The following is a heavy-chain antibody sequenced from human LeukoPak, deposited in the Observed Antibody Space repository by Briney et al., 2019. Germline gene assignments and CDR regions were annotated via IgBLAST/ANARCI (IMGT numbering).Heavy chain of an antibody. J-gene: IGHJ4*02. V-gene: IGHV3-30*03. Sequence: PGRSLRLSCAASGFTFSSYGMHWVRQAPGKGLEWVAVISYDGSNKYYADSVKGRFTISRDNSKNTLYLQMNSLRAEDTAVYYCARSLRPDEPYYFDYWGQGTLVTVSS. CDR1: GFTFSSYG. CDR2: ISYDGSNK. CDR3: ARSLRPDEPYYFDY. D-gene: IGHD1-14*01.